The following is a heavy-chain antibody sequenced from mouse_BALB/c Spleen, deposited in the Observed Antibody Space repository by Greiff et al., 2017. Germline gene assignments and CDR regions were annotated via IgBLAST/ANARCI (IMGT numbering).Heavy chain of an antibody. CDR2: IDPANGNT. D-gene: IGHD3-3*01. J-gene: IGHJ3*01. CDR1: GFNIKDTY. CDR3: ARWGTRAY. V-gene: IGHV14-3*02. Sequence: VQLQQSGAELVRSGASVKLTCTASGFNIKDTYMHWVKQRPEQGLEWIGRIDPANGNTKYDPKFQGKATITADTSSNTAYLQLSSLTSGDTAVYYCARWGTRAYWGQGTLVTVSA.